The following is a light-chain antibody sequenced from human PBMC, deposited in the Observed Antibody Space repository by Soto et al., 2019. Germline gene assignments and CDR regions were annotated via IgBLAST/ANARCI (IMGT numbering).Light chain of an antibody. J-gene: IGKJ4*01. Sequence: EIVMTQSPATLSLSPWERATLSCRASQSFSSSFLSSYQQKPGQAPRLLIYGASTRATGVPARFSGSGSGTDFTLTISSVQPEDFAVYYCEQDYNLPKTFGGGTRLEIK. CDR3: EQDYNLPKT. CDR2: GAS. V-gene: IGKV3D-7*01. CDR1: QSFSSSF.